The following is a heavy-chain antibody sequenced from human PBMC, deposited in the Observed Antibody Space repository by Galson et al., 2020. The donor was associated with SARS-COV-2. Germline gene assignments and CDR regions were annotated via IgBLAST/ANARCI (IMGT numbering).Heavy chain of an antibody. CDR3: ARNSVGYSSSSVGFIYYYYMDV. CDR2: IYYSGST. V-gene: IGHV4-61*05. J-gene: IGHJ6*03. Sequence: SETLSLTCTVSGGSISSSSYYWGWIRQPPGKGLEWIGYIYYSGSTNYNPSLKSRVTISVDTSKNQFSLKLSSVTAADTAVYYCARNSVGYSSSSVGFIYYYYMDVWGKGTTVTVSS. CDR1: GGSISSSSYY. D-gene: IGHD6-6*01.